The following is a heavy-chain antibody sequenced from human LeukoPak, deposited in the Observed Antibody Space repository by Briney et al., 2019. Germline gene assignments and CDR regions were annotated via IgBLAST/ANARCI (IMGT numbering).Heavy chain of an antibody. CDR2: IIPIFGTA. J-gene: IGHJ4*02. Sequence: GTFSXYAISWVRQAPGQGLEWMGGIIPIFGTANYAQKFQGRVTITADKSTSTAYMELSSLRSDDTAVYYCARGPRYLPFDYWGQGTLVTVSS. CDR1: GTFSXYA. V-gene: IGHV1-69*06. CDR3: ARGPRYLPFDY. D-gene: IGHD1-26*01.